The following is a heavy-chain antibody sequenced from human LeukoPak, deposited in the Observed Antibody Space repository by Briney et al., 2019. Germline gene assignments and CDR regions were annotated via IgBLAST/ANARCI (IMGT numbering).Heavy chain of an antibody. J-gene: IGHJ4*02. V-gene: IGHV1-69*05. Sequence: SVKVSCKASGGTFSSYAISWVRQAPGQGLEWMGGIIPIFGTANYAQKFQGRVTITTDESTSTAYMELSSLRSEDTAVYYCARTGFHYDFWSGPFDYWGQGTLVTVSS. D-gene: IGHD3-3*01. CDR3: ARTGFHYDFWSGPFDY. CDR2: IIPIFGTA. CDR1: GGTFSSYA.